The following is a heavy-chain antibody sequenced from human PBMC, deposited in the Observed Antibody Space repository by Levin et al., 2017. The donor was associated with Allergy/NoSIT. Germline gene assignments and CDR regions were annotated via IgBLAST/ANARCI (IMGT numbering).Heavy chain of an antibody. Sequence: GGSLRLSCKASGLTLSNAWMIWVRQAPGKGLEWVGRVKRGGDGGTTDYAAPVKGRFSISREDSQNTVHLQMDSLNTEDTAVYYCSTRADYGYYYGLDVWGQGTTVTVYS. D-gene: IGHD4-17*01. CDR1: GLTLSNAW. V-gene: IGHV3-15*01. CDR3: STRADYGYYYGLDV. J-gene: IGHJ6*02. CDR2: VKRGGDGGTT.